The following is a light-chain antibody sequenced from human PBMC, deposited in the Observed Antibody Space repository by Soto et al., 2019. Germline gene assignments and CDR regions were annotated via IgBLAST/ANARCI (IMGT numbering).Light chain of an antibody. CDR3: QQDYSYPLT. Sequence: AIQMTQSPSSLSASVGDRVTITCRVSQGIKNDLGWYQQKPGKAPKLLIYAASSLQSGVPSRFSGSGSGTDFTLTISSLQPEDFATYYCQQDYSYPLTFGQGTKVEIK. V-gene: IGKV1-6*01. J-gene: IGKJ1*01. CDR2: AAS. CDR1: QGIKND.